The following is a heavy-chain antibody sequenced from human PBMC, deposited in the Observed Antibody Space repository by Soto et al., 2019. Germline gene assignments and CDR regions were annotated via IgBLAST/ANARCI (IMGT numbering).Heavy chain of an antibody. J-gene: IGHJ6*02. CDR3: ARAARFGEFRGPPYYYYGMDV. Sequence: SETLSLTCTVSGGSVSSGSYYWSWIRQPPGKGLEWIGYIYYSGSTNYNPSLKSRVTISVDTSKNQFSLKLSSVTAADTAVYYCARAARFGEFRGPPYYYYGMDVWGQGTTVTVSS. CDR1: GGSVSSGSYY. D-gene: IGHD3-10*01. V-gene: IGHV4-61*01. CDR2: IYYSGST.